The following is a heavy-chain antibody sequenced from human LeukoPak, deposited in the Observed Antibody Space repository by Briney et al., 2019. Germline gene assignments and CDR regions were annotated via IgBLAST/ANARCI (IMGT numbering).Heavy chain of an antibody. Sequence: GGSLRLSCAASGFTFSSYWMSWVRQAPGEGLEWVANIKQDGSEKYYVDSVKGRFTISGDNAKNSLYLQMNSLRAEDTAVYYCARVPSALYYYDSSGHADYWGQGTLVTVSS. CDR1: GFTFSSYW. J-gene: IGHJ4*02. D-gene: IGHD3-22*01. CDR2: IKQDGSEK. CDR3: ARVPSALYYYDSSGHADY. V-gene: IGHV3-7*01.